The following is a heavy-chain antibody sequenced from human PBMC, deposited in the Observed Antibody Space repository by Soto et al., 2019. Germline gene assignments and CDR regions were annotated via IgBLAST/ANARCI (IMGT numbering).Heavy chain of an antibody. CDR1: GFAFSSFA. V-gene: IGHV3-23*01. D-gene: IGHD3-3*01. CDR2: LSSSAVFT. CDR3: AKAREWLLSDPFDY. J-gene: IGHJ4*02. Sequence: GGSLRLSYAASGFAFSSFAISWVRQAPGRGLEWVSGLSSSAVFTYYADSVKGRFTISRDNSKNTLYLQMNSLRAEDTAVYYCAKAREWLLSDPFDYWGQGTLVTVSS.